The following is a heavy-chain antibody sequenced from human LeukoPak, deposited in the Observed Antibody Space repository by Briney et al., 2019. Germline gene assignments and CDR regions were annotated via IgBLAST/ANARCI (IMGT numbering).Heavy chain of an antibody. V-gene: IGHV4-39*01. J-gene: IGHJ4*02. CDR1: GGSISSSSYY. CDR2: IYYSGST. Sequence: SETLSLTCTVSGGSISSSSYYWGWIRRPPGKGLEWIGSIYYSGSTYYNPSLKSRVTISVDTSKNQFSLKLSSVTAADTAVYYCARLSYFDWLLLDYWGQGTLVTVSS. D-gene: IGHD3-9*01. CDR3: ARLSYFDWLLLDY.